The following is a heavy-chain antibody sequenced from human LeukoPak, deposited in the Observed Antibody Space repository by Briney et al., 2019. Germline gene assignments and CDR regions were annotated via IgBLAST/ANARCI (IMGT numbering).Heavy chain of an antibody. V-gene: IGHV4-34*01. Sequence: SDTLSLTCAVYGGSFSGYHWSWIRQPPGKGLEWIGEINHSGSTNYNPSLKSRVTISVDTSKNQFSLKLSSVTAADTAVYYCARGSGPMDVWGKGTTVTVSS. CDR1: GGSFSGYH. CDR3: ARGSGPMDV. J-gene: IGHJ6*04. CDR2: INHSGST.